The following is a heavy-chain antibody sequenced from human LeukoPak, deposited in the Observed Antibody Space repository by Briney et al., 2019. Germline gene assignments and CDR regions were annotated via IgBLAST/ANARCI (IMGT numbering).Heavy chain of an antibody. Sequence: PSETLSLTCAVYGGSFSGYYWSWIRQPPGKGLEWIGEINHSGSTNYNPSLKSRVTISVDTSKNQFSLKLSSVTAADTAVYYYARGRGLYGDYETPPLDYWGQGTLVTVSS. J-gene: IGHJ4*02. D-gene: IGHD4-17*01. V-gene: IGHV4-34*01. CDR2: INHSGST. CDR3: ARGRGLYGDYETPPLDY. CDR1: GGSFSGYY.